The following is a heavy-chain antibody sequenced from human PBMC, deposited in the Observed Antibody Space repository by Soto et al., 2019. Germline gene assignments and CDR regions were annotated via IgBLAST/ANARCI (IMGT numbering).Heavy chain of an antibody. V-gene: IGHV1-2*02. J-gene: IGHJ4*02. CDR1: GYTFTGYY. CDR2: INPNSGGT. D-gene: IGHD5-18*01. CDR3: ARSPRVDTAIRLDY. Sequence: ASVKVSCKASGYTFTGYYMHWVRQAPGQGLEWMGWINPNSGGTNYAQKFQGRVTMTRDKSISTAYMELSRLRSDDTAVYYCARSPRVDTAIRLDYWGQGTLVTVSS.